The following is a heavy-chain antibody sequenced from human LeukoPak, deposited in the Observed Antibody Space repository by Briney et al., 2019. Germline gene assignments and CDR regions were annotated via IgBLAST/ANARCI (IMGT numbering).Heavy chain of an antibody. J-gene: IGHJ4*02. V-gene: IGHV4-39*01. CDR1: GGSISSSSYY. D-gene: IGHD1-7*01. CDR3: ARGEGTMGGPDFDY. Sequence: PSETLSLTCTVSGGSISSSSYYWGWIRQPPGKGLEWIGSMYSSATTCYTPSLKGRVTISVDTSKNQFSLKLSSVTAADTAVYYCARGEGTMGGPDFDYWGQGTLVTVSS. CDR2: MYSSATT.